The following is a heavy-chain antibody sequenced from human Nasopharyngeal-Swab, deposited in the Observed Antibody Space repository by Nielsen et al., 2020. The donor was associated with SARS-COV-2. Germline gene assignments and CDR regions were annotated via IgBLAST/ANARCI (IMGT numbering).Heavy chain of an antibody. CDR2: INSDGSST. CDR1: GFTFSSYW. CDR3: ARAFGGGYYYGMDV. Sequence: GGSLRLSCAASGFTFSSYWMHWVRQAPGKGLVWVSRINSDGSSTSYADSVKGRFTISRDNAKNTLYLQMNSLRAEDTAVYYCARAFGGGYYYGMDVWGQGTTVTVSS. V-gene: IGHV3-74*01. J-gene: IGHJ6*02. D-gene: IGHD3-16*01.